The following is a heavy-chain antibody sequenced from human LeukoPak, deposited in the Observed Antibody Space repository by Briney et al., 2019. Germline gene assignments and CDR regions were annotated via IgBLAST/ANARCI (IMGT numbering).Heavy chain of an antibody. Sequence: SETLSLTCSVSGYSISSGYYWGWIRQPPGKGLEWIGSIYHSWRTNYNPWRTNYNPSLKSRVTISVDTSKNQFSLNLTSVTAADTAVYYCARSFVQWELLSAFDIWGQGTVVTVSS. J-gene: IGHJ3*02. CDR3: ARSFVQWELLSAFDI. V-gene: IGHV4-38-2*02. D-gene: IGHD4-23*01. CDR1: GYSISSGYY. CDR2: IYHSWRTNYNPWRT.